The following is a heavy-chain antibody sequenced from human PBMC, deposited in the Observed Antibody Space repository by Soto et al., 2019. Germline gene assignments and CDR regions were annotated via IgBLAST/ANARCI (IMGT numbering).Heavy chain of an antibody. D-gene: IGHD3-3*01. Sequence: QFQVVQSGDEVKETGASVRVSCKTSGYSFTAYGISWVRQAPGQGLEWMGWISGYNGKTKYAQKVQGRVTMTTDTSTSRAYMEVRSLRTDDTAIYYCARDAPPPELRFLEWHNYDYNGMDVWGQGTTVTVSS. CDR2: ISGYNGKT. V-gene: IGHV1-18*01. CDR1: GYSFTAYG. CDR3: ARDAPPPELRFLEWHNYDYNGMDV. J-gene: IGHJ6*02.